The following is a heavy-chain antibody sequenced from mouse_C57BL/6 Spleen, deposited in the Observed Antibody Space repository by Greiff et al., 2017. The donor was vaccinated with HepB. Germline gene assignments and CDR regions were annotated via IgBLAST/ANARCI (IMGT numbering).Heavy chain of an antibody. CDR2: IDPENGDT. CDR1: GFNIKDDY. V-gene: IGHV14-4*01. D-gene: IGHD1-1*01. J-gene: IGHJ4*01. CDR3: TTGSSYPYYAMDY. Sequence: EVQLQQSGAELVRPGASVKLSCTASGFNIKDDYMHWVKQRPEQGLEWIGWIDPENGDTEYASKFQGKATITADTSSNTAYLQLSSLTSEDTAVYYCTTGSSYPYYAMDYWGQGTSVTVSP.